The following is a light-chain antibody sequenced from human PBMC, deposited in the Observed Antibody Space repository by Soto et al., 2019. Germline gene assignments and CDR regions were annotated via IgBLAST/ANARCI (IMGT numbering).Light chain of an antibody. CDR3: QQYGGSPRT. J-gene: IGKJ1*01. CDR2: DAS. Sequence: EIVLTQSPGTLSLSPGVRATLSCRAIQIISSNYLAWYQQTPGQAPRLLISDASSRAAGIPDRFSGSGSGTEFTLTISRLEPEDFGVYYCQQYGGSPRTFGQGTKVEI. V-gene: IGKV3-20*01. CDR1: QIISSNY.